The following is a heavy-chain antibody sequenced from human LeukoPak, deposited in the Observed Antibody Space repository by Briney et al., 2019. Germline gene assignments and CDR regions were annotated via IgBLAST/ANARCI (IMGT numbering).Heavy chain of an antibody. CDR1: GFTVSSNY. CDR2: IYSGGST. V-gene: IGHV3-53*01. CDR3: ASGSGSYRTPYYYMDV. J-gene: IGHJ6*03. D-gene: IGHD3-10*01. Sequence: SGGSLRLSRVASGFTVSSNYMSWVRQAPGKGLEWVSVIYSGGSTYYADSVKGRFTISRDNSKNTLYLQMNSLRAEDTAVYYCASGSGSYRTPYYYMDVWGTGTTVTVSS.